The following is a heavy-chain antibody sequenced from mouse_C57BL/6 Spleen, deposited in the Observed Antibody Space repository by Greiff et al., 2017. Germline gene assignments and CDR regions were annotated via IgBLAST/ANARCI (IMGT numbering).Heavy chain of an antibody. CDR3: AREEVDY. CDR1: GYTFTDYY. J-gene: IGHJ2*01. CDR2: INPNNGGT. Sequence: EVQLQQSGPELVKPGASVKISCKASGYTFTDYYMNWVKQSHGKSLEWIGDINPNNGGTSYNQKFKGKATLTVDKSSSTAYMELRSLTSEDSAGYYCAREEVDYWGQGTTLTVSS. V-gene: IGHV1-26*01.